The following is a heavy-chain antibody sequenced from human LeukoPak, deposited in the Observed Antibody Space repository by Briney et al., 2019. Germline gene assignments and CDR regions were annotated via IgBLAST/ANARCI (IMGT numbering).Heavy chain of an antibody. CDR3: AREYRRLERDAFDI. CDR2: ISGSGGST. D-gene: IGHD1-1*01. CDR1: GGSFSGYY. Sequence: QTSETLSLTCAVYGGSFSGYYWSWVRQAPGKGLEWVSAISGSGGSTYYADSVKGRFTISRDNSKNTLYLQMNSLRAEDTAVYYCAREYRRLERDAFDIWGQGTMVTVSS. J-gene: IGHJ3*02. V-gene: IGHV3-23*01.